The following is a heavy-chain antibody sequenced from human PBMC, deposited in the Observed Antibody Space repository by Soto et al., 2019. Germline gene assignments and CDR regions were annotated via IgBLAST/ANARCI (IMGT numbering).Heavy chain of an antibody. CDR1: GGSISSFY. Sequence: PSETLSLTCTVSGGSISSFYWSWIRHPPGKGLELIGYIYYSGSTIYNPSLKSRVTISVDTSKNQFSLKLGSVTAADTAVYYCARTSTSCPYYFDSWGEGNQVAV. J-gene: IGHJ4*02. CDR2: IYYSGST. CDR3: ARTSTSCPYYFDS. D-gene: IGHD2-2*01. V-gene: IGHV4-59*01.